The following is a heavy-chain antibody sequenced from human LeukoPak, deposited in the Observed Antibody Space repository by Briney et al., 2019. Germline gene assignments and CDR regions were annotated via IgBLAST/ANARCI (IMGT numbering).Heavy chain of an antibody. CDR2: ISGRGDRT. D-gene: IGHD3-9*01. J-gene: IGHJ2*01. Sequence: GGSLRLSCAASGFTFSSYAMSWVRQAPGKGPEWVSAISGRGDRTYYADALKGRFTISRDNSKNTVFLQMSSLRAEDTAIYYCAKGLVTTYWYFDLWGRGTLVTVSS. CDR3: AKGLVTTYWYFDL. V-gene: IGHV3-23*01. CDR1: GFTFSSYA.